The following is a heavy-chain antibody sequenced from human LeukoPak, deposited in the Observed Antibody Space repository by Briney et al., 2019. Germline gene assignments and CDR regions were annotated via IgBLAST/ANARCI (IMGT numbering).Heavy chain of an antibody. V-gene: IGHV4-34*01. J-gene: IGHJ4*02. CDR2: INHSGST. CDR1: GGSFSGYY. CDR3: ARTRIGSGWTYRPIYFDY. Sequence: SETLSLTCAVYGGSFSGYYWSWIRQPPGKGLEWIGEINHSGSTNYNPSLKSRVTISVDTSKNQFSLKLSSVTAADTAVYYCARTRIGSGWTYRPIYFDYWGQGTLVTVSS. D-gene: IGHD6-19*01.